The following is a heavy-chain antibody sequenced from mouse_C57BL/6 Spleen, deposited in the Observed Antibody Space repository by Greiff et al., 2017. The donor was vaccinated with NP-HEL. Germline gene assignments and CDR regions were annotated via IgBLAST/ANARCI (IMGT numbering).Heavy chain of an antibody. CDR2: ISSGGDYI. Sequence: EVQVVESGEGLVKPGGSLKLSCAASGFTFSSYAMSWVRQTPEKRLEWVAYISSGGDYIYYADTVKGRFTISRDNARNTLYLQMSSLKSEDTAMYYCTREGNYGGAYWGQGTLVTVSA. CDR3: TREGNYGGAY. D-gene: IGHD1-1*01. V-gene: IGHV5-9-1*02. CDR1: GFTFSSYA. J-gene: IGHJ3*01.